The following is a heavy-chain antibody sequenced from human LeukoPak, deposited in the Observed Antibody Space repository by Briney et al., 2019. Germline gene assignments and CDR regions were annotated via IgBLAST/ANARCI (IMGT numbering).Heavy chain of an antibody. CDR2: FDPEDGET. D-gene: IGHD6-19*01. Sequence: ASVKASCKVSGYTLTELSMHWVRQAPGKGLEWMGGFDPEDGETIYAQKFQGRVTMTEDTSTDTAYMELSSLRSEDTAVYYCATTRLLYSSGWYDAFDIWGQGTMVTVSS. CDR3: ATTRLLYSSGWYDAFDI. J-gene: IGHJ3*02. V-gene: IGHV1-24*01. CDR1: GYTLTELS.